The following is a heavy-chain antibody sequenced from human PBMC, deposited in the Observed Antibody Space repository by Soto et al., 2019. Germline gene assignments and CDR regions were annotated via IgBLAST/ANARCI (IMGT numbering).Heavy chain of an antibody. CDR3: ARALYSSGWSHYYYYYGMDV. CDR1: GYTFTSYG. CDR2: ISAYNGNT. V-gene: IGHV1-18*01. D-gene: IGHD6-19*01. J-gene: IGHJ6*02. Sequence: QVQLVQSGAEVKKPGASVKVSCKASGYTFTSYGISWVRQAPGQGLEWMGWISAYNGNTNYAQKLQGRVTMTTDTSTSKAYMELRSLRSDDTAVYYCARALYSSGWSHYYYYYGMDVWGQGTTVTVSS.